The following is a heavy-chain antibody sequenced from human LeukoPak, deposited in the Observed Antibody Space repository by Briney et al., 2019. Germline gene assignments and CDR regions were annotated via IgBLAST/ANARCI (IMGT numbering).Heavy chain of an antibody. V-gene: IGHV1-2*02. Sequence: ASVKVSCKASGYTFTGYYLHWVRQAPGQGLEWMGWINPNSGGTNYAQKFQGRVTMTRDTSISTAYMELSRLRYDDTAVFYCARFPAGGVVIRKYYFDYWGQGTLVTVSS. CDR3: ARFPAGGVVIRKYYFDY. CDR2: INPNSGGT. CDR1: GYTFTGYY. J-gene: IGHJ4*02. D-gene: IGHD3-3*01.